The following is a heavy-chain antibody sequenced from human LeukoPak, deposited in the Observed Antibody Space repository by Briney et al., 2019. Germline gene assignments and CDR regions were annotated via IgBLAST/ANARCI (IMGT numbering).Heavy chain of an antibody. CDR2: INWNGGST. D-gene: IGHD3-22*01. CDR1: VFTFDDYG. V-gene: IGHV3-20*04. CDR3: ARGTIYYDSSGRFDY. Sequence: GGSLRLSCSAWVFTFDDYGMSWVRQAPGKGLEWVSGINWNGGSTGYADSVKGRFTISRDNAKNSLYLQMNSLRAEDTALYYCARGTIYYDSSGRFDYWGQGTLVTVSS. J-gene: IGHJ4*02.